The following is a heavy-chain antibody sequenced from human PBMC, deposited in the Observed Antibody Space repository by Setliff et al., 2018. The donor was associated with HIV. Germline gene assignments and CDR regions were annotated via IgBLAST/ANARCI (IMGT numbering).Heavy chain of an antibody. J-gene: IGHJ4*01. Sequence: PGGSLRLSCSASGFTFNTYGMSWVRQAPGKGLEWVSVISGSDSGTFYADSVKGRFTISRDNSKNTLYLQMNRLRVDDTAVYYCAKDGISGGSYPPYYFDYWGHGALVTVSS. CDR1: GFTFNTYG. V-gene: IGHV3-23*01. D-gene: IGHD2-15*01. CDR2: ISGSDSGT. CDR3: AKDGISGGSYPPYYFDY.